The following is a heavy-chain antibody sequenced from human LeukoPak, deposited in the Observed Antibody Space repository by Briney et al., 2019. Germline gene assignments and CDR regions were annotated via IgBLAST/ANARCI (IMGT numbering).Heavy chain of an antibody. CDR3: AREGTHRVYAV. Sequence: SETLSLTCAFSGDSIGSGGNFWTWLRQHPGKRLEYIGYIYYTGTPSYNPSRQSRVVMSLNTCTKHFSLRLSSVTASSTALYFWAREGTHRVYAVWGPGMLVTVSS. D-gene: IGHD5/OR15-5a*01. V-gene: IGHV4-31*11. J-gene: IGHJ4*02. CDR1: GDSIGSGGNF. CDR2: IYYTGTP.